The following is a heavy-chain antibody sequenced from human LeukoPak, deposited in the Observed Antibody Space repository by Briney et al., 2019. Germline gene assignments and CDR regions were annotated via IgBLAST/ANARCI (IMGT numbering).Heavy chain of an antibody. CDR3: ARVQYYYDSSGYYYVEYFDY. CDR1: GGSISSYY. V-gene: IGHV4-59*01. Sequence: SETLSLTCTVSGGSISSYYWSWIRQPPGKGLEWIGYIYYSGSTNHNPSLKSRVTISVDTSKNQFSLKLSSVTAADTAVYYCARVQYYYDSSGYYYVEYFDYWGQGTLVTVSS. CDR2: IYYSGST. D-gene: IGHD3-22*01. J-gene: IGHJ4*02.